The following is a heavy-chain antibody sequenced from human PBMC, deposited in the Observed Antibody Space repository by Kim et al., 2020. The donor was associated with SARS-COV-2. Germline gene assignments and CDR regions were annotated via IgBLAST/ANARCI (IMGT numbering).Heavy chain of an antibody. Sequence: EQKFQGRVTMTEDTSTDTAYMELSSLRSEDTAVYYCATEILTVGAFDIWGQGTMVTVSS. J-gene: IGHJ3*02. CDR3: ATEILTVGAFDI. D-gene: IGHD4-17*01. V-gene: IGHV1-24*01.